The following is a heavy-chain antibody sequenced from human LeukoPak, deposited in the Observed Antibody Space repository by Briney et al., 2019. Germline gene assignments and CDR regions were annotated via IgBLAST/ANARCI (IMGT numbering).Heavy chain of an antibody. V-gene: IGHV4-39*07. CDR1: GGSISSSSYY. CDR3: ARDPGLLWFGELSSPLFDP. D-gene: IGHD3-10*01. J-gene: IGHJ5*02. Sequence: PSETLSLTCTVSGGSISSSSYYWGWIRQPPGKGLEWLGSIYYSGSTYYNPSLKSRVTISVDTSKNQFSLKLSSVTAADTAVYYCARDPGLLWFGELSSPLFDPWGQGTLVTVSS. CDR2: IYYSGST.